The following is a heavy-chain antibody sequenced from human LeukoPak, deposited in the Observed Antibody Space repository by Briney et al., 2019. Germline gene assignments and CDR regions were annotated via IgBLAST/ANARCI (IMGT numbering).Heavy chain of an antibody. CDR1: GGSISDSSYY. CDR3: ARVVDDYGGNSWFDP. Sequence: SETLSLTCTVFGGSISDSSYYWGWIRQPPGKGLEWIGTIYFSGTTYYTPSLRSRVTISVDTSKNQFSLKLSSVTAADTAVYYCARVVDDYGGNSWFDPWGQGTLVTVSS. D-gene: IGHD4-23*01. J-gene: IGHJ5*02. V-gene: IGHV4-39*07. CDR2: IYFSGTT.